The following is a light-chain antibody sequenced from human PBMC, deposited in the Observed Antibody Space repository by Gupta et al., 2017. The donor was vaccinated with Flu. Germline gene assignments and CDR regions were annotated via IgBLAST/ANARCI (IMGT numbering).Light chain of an antibody. CDR2: DAS. CDR3: KQKKYFPPII. J-gene: IGKJ4*01. CDR1: QNIRNF. Sequence: SSQSASVGDRVTITCQASQNIRNFFHRYKQKPEKAPQRLIYDASNVETGVPSRCCGRGVGTDFTFTITARQPEDTATFYCKQKKYFPPIILGEGTRGKIK. V-gene: IGKV1-33*01.